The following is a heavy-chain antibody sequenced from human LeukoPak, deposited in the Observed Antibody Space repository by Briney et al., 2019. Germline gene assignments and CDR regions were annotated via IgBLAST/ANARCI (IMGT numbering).Heavy chain of an antibody. CDR3: ARLAYDILTGYYYHFDY. V-gene: IGHV4-34*01. D-gene: IGHD3-9*01. CDR1: GGSFSGYY. CDR2: INHSGST. J-gene: IGHJ4*02. Sequence: SETLSLTCAVYGGSFSGYYWSWIRQPPGKGLDWIGEINHSGSTNYNPSLKSRVTISVDTSKNQFSLKLSSVTAADTAVYYCARLAYDILTGYYYHFDYWGQGTLVTVSS.